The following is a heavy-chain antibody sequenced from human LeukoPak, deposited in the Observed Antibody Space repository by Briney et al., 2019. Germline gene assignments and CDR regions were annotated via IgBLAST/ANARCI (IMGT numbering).Heavy chain of an antibody. D-gene: IGHD3-9*01. CDR2: VYDRSST. CDR3: AREAYDILTGAPAFDI. V-gene: IGHV4-30-2*01. J-gene: IGHJ3*02. Sequence: PSQTLSLTCAVSGGSISSGGYSWSCIRPPPGKGLEWLGYVYDRSSTYYNPSLKSRVTISVDRSKNQFSLKLSSVTAADTAVYYCAREAYDILTGAPAFDIWGQGTMVTVSS. CDR1: GGSISSGGYS.